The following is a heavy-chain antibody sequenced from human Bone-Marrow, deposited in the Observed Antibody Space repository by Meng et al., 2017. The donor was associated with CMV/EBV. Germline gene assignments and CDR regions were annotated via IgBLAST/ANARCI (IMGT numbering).Heavy chain of an antibody. CDR1: GGPFSSIT. J-gene: IGHJ4*02. Sequence: GGPFSSITIRWVRPAPRPGLEWIGRLIPILGIANYAQQFQGRVSLTADKSPSTASMELSSLRSEDTAVYYCARAHYYDSSGYYLFDYWGQGTLVTVSS. CDR3: ARAHYYDSSGYYLFDY. V-gene: IGHV1-69*02. CDR2: LIPILGIA. D-gene: IGHD3-22*01.